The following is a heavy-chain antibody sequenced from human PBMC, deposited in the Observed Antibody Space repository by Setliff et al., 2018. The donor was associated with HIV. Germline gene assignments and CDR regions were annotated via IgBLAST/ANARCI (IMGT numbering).Heavy chain of an antibody. Sequence: KTSETLSLTCTVSGGSISSGSYYWSWIRQPAGKGLEWIGHIYTSGSTNYNPSLKSRVTISVDTSKNHFSLKLTSVTAADTAVYYCARAGAIPSWAVSGLSYYYYMDVWGKGTTVTV. CDR3: ARAGAIPSWAVSGLSYYYYMDV. CDR1: GGSISSGSYY. J-gene: IGHJ6*03. CDR2: IYTSGST. V-gene: IGHV4-61*09. D-gene: IGHD6-19*01.